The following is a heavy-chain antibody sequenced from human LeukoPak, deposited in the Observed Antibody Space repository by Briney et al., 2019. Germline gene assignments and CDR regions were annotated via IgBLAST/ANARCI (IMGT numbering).Heavy chain of an antibody. CDR1: GFNFRSYW. V-gene: IGHV3-74*01. J-gene: IGHJ4*02. CDR3: ARALGSSSDY. CDR2: LNSDGSTT. D-gene: IGHD1-26*01. Sequence: HPGGSLRLSCAVSGFNFRSYWMHWVRHAPGKGLVWVSRLNSDGSTTSYADSVKGRFTISRDNAKNTLYLQMNSLRAEDTAVYYCARALGSSSDYWGQGTLVTVSS.